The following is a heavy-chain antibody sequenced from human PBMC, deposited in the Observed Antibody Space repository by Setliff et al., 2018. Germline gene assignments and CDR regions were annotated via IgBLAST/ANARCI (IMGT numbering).Heavy chain of an antibody. CDR3: ARAHTWSLPNDNSGYPGWFDP. J-gene: IGHJ5*02. CDR1: GGSINSGVYY. V-gene: IGHV4-39*07. CDR2: IYHSGSA. D-gene: IGHD3-22*01. Sequence: SETLSLTCTVSGGSINSGVYYWGWIRQPPGKGLEWIGSIYHSGSAYYNPSLKSRVTISVDTSKNQFSLKLSSVTAADTAVYYCARAHTWSLPNDNSGYPGWFDPWGQGTLVTVSS.